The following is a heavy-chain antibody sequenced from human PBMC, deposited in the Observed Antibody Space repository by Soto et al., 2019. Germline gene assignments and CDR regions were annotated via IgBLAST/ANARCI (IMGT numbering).Heavy chain of an antibody. V-gene: IGHV3-30*03. D-gene: IGHD3-16*01. CDR2: ISYDGKQT. CDR3: ARDGWGSNWYFDL. CDR1: VVTFKDYG. Sequence: GGSLRLSCGAPVVTFKDYGMHWVRQAPGKGLEWVAVISYDGKQTYYADSVKGRFTISKDKSKRTLFLQMNSLRVDDTAVYYCARDGWGSNWYFDLWGRGTLVTVSS. J-gene: IGHJ2*01.